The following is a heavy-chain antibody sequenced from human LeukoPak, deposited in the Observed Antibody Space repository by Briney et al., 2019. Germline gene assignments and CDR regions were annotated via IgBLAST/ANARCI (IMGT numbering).Heavy chain of an antibody. CDR2: IIPIFGTA. D-gene: IGHD3-10*01. J-gene: IGHJ6*03. V-gene: IGHV1-69*13. Sequence: SVKVSCKASGGTFSSYAISWVRQAPGQGLEWMGRIIPIFGTANYAQKFQGRVTITADESTSTAYMELSSLRSEDTAVYYCARGTYYYGSGSYYKYYYMDVWGKGTTVTVSS. CDR1: GGTFSSYA. CDR3: ARGTYYYGSGSYYKYYYMDV.